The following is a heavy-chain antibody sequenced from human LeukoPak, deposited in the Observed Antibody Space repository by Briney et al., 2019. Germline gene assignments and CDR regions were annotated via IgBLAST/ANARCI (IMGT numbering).Heavy chain of an antibody. CDR2: IYYSGST. Sequence: PSETLSLTCTVSGGSISSGGYYWSWIRQHPGTGLEWIGYIYYSGSTYYNPSLKSRVTISVDTSKNQFSLKLSSVTAADTAVYYCASGGLSGEDYWGQGTLVTVSS. J-gene: IGHJ4*02. CDR1: GGSISSGGYY. V-gene: IGHV4-31*03. CDR3: ASGGLSGEDY. D-gene: IGHD1-14*01.